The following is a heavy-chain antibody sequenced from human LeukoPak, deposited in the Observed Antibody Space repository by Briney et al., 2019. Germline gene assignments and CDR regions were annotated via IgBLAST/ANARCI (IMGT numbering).Heavy chain of an antibody. CDR3: ARVGTDCSGGSCY. D-gene: IGHD2-15*01. CDR2: ISGNNANT. V-gene: IGHV1-18*01. J-gene: IGHJ4*02. Sequence: ASVRVSCKASGYRFTSYGITWVRQAPGQGLEWMGWISGNNANTYYAQKLQGRVTMTTDTSTSTAYMELRSLRSDDTAIYYCARVGTDCSGGSCYWGQGTLVIASS. CDR1: GYRFTSYG.